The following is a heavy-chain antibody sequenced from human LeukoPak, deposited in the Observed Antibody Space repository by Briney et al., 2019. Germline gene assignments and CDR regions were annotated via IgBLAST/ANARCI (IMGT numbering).Heavy chain of an antibody. V-gene: IGHV4-38-2*02. CDR3: ARDRVGATYAFDI. D-gene: IGHD1-26*01. CDR2: IHHSGST. J-gene: IGHJ3*02. CDR1: GYSISSAYY. Sequence: SETLSLTCAVSGYSISSAYYWGWMRQPPGKELEWIVSIHHSGSTYFNPSLKSRVTISVDTSKNQFSLKLTSVTAADTAVYYCARDRVGATYAFDIWGQGTMVTVSS.